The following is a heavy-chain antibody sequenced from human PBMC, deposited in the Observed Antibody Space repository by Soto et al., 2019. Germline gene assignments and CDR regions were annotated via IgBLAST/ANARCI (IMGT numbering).Heavy chain of an antibody. CDR2: ISIGSGSI. V-gene: IGHV3-48*02. J-gene: IGHJ3*01. Sequence: PGESLRLSCAASGFTFSNYAMNWVRQAPGKGLEWVSYISIGSGSIFYADSVKGRFTISRDDAKNSLYLQMNTLRDEDTAVYYCVRDDRWAFDFWGQGTMVTVSS. CDR3: VRDDRWAFDF. D-gene: IGHD3-22*01. CDR1: GFTFSNYA.